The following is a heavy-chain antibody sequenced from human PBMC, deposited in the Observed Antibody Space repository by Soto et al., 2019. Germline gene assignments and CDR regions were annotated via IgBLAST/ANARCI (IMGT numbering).Heavy chain of an antibody. CDR3: ASYREQLVLYGMDV. Sequence: QVQLVQSGAEVKKPGASVKVSCKASGYIFTSNVISWVRQAPAQGLEWMGWISAYNGNTNCAQKLQGRVTMTTDTSTSTAYMELRSLRSDDTAVYYCASYREQLVLYGMDVWGQGTTVTVSS. V-gene: IGHV1-18*01. CDR1: GYIFTSNV. J-gene: IGHJ6*02. D-gene: IGHD6-13*01. CDR2: ISAYNGNT.